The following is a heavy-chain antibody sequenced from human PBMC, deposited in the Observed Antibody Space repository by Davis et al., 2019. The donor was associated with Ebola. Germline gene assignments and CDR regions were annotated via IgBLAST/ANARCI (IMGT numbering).Heavy chain of an antibody. Sequence: GGSLRLSCAASGFTVSSNYMSWVRQAPGKGLEWVSVISSGGSTYYADSVKGRFTISRDNSKNTLYLQMNGLRAEDTAVYYCARSPRGYSYGYFDYWGQGTLVTVSS. V-gene: IGHV3-53*01. CDR3: ARSPRGYSYGYFDY. CDR2: ISSGGST. D-gene: IGHD5-18*01. J-gene: IGHJ4*02. CDR1: GFTVSSNY.